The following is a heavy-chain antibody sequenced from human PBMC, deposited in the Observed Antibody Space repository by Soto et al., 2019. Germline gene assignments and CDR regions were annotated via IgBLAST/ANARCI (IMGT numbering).Heavy chain of an antibody. CDR3: AKGQVGGSLYYFDY. J-gene: IGHJ4*02. Sequence: GGSLRLSCAASGFTFNTYAMTWVRQAPGKGLEWVSAISGSGGTTYYADSVKGRFTISRDNSKNTMFLQMNSLRADDTAVYYCAKGQVGGSLYYFDYWGQGTPVTVSS. D-gene: IGHD1-26*01. CDR2: ISGSGGTT. V-gene: IGHV3-23*01. CDR1: GFTFNTYA.